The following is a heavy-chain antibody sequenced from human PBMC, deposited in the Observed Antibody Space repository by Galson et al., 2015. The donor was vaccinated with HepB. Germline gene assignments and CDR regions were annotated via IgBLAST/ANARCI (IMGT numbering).Heavy chain of an antibody. CDR1: GDSVSSIFYY. D-gene: IGHD3-22*01. CDR3: ARIVDTNFYDSSGYYAFDY. J-gene: IGHJ4*02. CDR2: FYYSGNT. Sequence: SETLSLTCTVSGDSVSSIFYYWSWIRQSPGKGLEWIGYFYYSGNTTYNPSFKSRVTISADTSKNQFSLKVNSVTAADTAVYYCARIVDTNFYDSSGYYAFDYWGQGSLVTVSS. V-gene: IGHV4-61*01.